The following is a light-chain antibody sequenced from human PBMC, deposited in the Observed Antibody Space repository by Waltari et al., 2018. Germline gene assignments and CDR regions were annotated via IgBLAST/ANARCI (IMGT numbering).Light chain of an antibody. J-gene: IGKJ2*01. CDR2: GAS. CDR1: QPISSN. V-gene: IGKV3-15*01. Sequence: EIVMTQSPATLSVSPGERATLSCRAGQPISSNLAWYQQKPGQAPRLLIYGASTRATGIPARFSGSGSGTEFTLTISSLQSEDFALYFCQQYNDWPPYTFGQGTKLEIK. CDR3: QQYNDWPPYT.